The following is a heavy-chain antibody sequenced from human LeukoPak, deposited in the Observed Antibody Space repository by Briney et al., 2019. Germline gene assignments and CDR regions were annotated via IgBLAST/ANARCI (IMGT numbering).Heavy chain of an antibody. CDR2: ISPYNGYT. D-gene: IGHD2-2*01. CDR1: GYTFRIYS. CDR3: ARRGRYCSSSSCYHDAFDV. V-gene: IGHV1-18*04. Sequence: ASVKVSCKTSGYTFRIYSIGWVRQAPGQGLEWMGRISPYNGYTKYAQRVQGRLTLSTDTSTSIAYMELRSLTSDDTAVYYCARRGRYCSSSSCYHDAFDVWGQGTMVTVSS. J-gene: IGHJ3*01.